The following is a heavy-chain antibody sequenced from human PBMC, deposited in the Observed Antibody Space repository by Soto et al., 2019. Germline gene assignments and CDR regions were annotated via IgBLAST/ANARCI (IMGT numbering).Heavy chain of an antibody. CDR2: ISGSGGST. D-gene: IGHD6-25*01. CDR1: GFTFSSYA. J-gene: IGHJ4*02. V-gene: IGHV3-23*01. CDR3: ANGFQYFPFDY. Sequence: GGSLRLSCAASGFTFSSYAMSWVRQAPGKGLEWVSAISGSGGSTYYADSVKGRFTISRDNSKNTLYLQMYSLRAEDTAVYYCANGFQYFPFDYWGQGTLVTVSS.